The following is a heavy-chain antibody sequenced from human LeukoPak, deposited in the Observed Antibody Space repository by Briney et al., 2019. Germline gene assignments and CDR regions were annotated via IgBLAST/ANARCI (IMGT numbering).Heavy chain of an antibody. D-gene: IGHD3-3*01. V-gene: IGHV4-59*08. CDR1: GGSISSYY. Sequence: SETLSLTCTVSGGSISSYYWSWIRQPPGKGLEWIGYIYYSGSTNYNPSLKSRVTISVDTSKNQFSLKLSSVTAADTAVYYCARSDDTIFGVVIPLDYWGQGTLVTVSS. CDR2: IYYSGST. CDR3: ARSDDTIFGVVIPLDY. J-gene: IGHJ4*02.